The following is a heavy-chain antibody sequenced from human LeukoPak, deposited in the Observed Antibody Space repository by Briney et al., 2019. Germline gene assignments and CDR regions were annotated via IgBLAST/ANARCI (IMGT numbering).Heavy chain of an antibody. CDR2: IYSGGST. V-gene: IGHV3-53*01. CDR1: GFTFSSNY. D-gene: IGHD6-19*01. Sequence: PGGSLRLSCAASGFTFSSNYMSWVRQAPGKGVEGVSVIYSGGSTYYSDSVTGRCTISRDNSKNTLYLQMNSLRAEDTAVYYCARASIAVAGPLDYWGQGTLVTVSS. J-gene: IGHJ4*02. CDR3: ARASIAVAGPLDY.